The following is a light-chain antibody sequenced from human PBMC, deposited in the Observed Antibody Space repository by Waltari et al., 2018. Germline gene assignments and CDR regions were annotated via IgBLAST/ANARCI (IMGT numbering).Light chain of an antibody. V-gene: IGKV4-1*01. CDR1: QSVLYRSNNKNY. J-gene: IGKJ4*01. Sequence: DIVMTQSPDSLDVSLGERATINCKSSQSVLYRSNNKNYLAWYQQKPGQPPKLLIYWASTRESGVPDRFNGSGSGTDFTLTISSLQAEDVAVYYCQQYYSSPPLTFGGGTKVEIK. CDR3: QQYYSSPPLT. CDR2: WAS.